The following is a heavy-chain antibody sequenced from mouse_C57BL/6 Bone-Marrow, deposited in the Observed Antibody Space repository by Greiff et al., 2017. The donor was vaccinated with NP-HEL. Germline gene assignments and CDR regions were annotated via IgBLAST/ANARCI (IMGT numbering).Heavy chain of an antibody. J-gene: IGHJ2*01. CDR1: GYTFTSYW. CDR2: IDPSDSYT. V-gene: IGHV1-69*01. D-gene: IGHD1-1*01. CDR3: ARGVITTAYY. Sequence: VQLQQPGAELVMPGASVKLSCKASGYTFTSYWMHWVKQRPGQGLEWIGEIDPSDSYTNYNQKFKGKSTLTVDKSSSTAYMQLSSLTSEDSAVYYCARGVITTAYYWGQGTTLTVSS.